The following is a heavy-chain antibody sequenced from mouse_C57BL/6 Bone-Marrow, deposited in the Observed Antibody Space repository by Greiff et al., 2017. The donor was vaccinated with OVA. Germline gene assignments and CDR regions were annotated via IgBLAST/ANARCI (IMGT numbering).Heavy chain of an antibody. D-gene: IGHD1-1*01. CDR3: VRRITTVVASGYYAMDY. CDR1: GFSFNTYA. J-gene: IGHJ4*01. CDR2: IRSKSNNYAT. Sequence: EVKVVESGGGLVQPKGSLKLSCAASGFSFNTYAMNWVRQAPGKGLEWVARIRSKSNNYATYYADSVKDRFTISRDDSESMLYLQMNNVKTEDTARYYCVRRITTVVASGYYAMDYWGQGTSVTVSS. V-gene: IGHV10-1*01.